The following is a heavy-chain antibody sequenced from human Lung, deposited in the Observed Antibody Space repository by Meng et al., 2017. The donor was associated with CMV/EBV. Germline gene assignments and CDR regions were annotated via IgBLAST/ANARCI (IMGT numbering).Heavy chain of an antibody. CDR3: ASKPDYYGSGSYYYYGMYV. CDR1: GGSISSGGYY. Sequence: SETLSLTCTVSGGSISSGGYYWSWIRQHPGKGLEWIGYIYYSGSTYYNPSLKSRVTISVDTSKNQFSLKLSSVTAADTAVYYCASKPDYYGSGSYYYYGMYVWGQGTTVTVSS. V-gene: IGHV4-31*03. J-gene: IGHJ6*02. D-gene: IGHD3-10*01. CDR2: IYYSGST.